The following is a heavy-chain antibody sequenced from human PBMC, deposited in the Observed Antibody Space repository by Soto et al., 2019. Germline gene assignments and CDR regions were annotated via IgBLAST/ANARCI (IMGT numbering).Heavy chain of an antibody. CDR2: VNPSGGST. V-gene: IGHV1-46*01. CDR3: AREENCSDGICYSEYFQR. Sequence: ASVKVSCKASGYIFTAYSMHWVRRAPGQGLEWMGVVNPSGGSTNYAQKFQGRITLTRDTSRNTVYMDLSSLTSEDTAVYYCAREENCSDGICYSEYFQRWGQGTLVTVSS. CDR1: GYIFTAYS. D-gene: IGHD2-15*01. J-gene: IGHJ1*01.